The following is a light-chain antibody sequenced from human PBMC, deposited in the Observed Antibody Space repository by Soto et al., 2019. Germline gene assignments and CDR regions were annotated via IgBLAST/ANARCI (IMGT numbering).Light chain of an antibody. CDR2: QAS. CDR3: QQYNSYSQN. V-gene: IGKV1-5*03. J-gene: IGKJ1*01. CDR1: QSISNW. Sequence: IQLTQSPSSLSASVGDRVTITCRASQSISNWLAWYQQKPGKAPKLLIYQASSLQSGVPSRFSGSGSVKEFTLTISSLQPEDFATYYCQQYNSYSQNFGQGTKVDIK.